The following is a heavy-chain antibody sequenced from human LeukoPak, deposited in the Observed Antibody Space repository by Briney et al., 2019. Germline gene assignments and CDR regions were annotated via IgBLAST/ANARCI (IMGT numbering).Heavy chain of an antibody. Sequence: GGSLRLSCVASGFTFSSRDWMTWVRQAPGKGLEWVATIRQDGSQKYYVDSVKGRFTISRDNAKNSLYLQMNSLRAEDTAVYYCARGDLAAAVRWFDPWGQGTLVTVSS. V-gene: IGHV3-7*03. D-gene: IGHD6-13*01. CDR3: ARGDLAAAVRWFDP. CDR1: GFTFSSRDW. J-gene: IGHJ5*02. CDR2: IRQDGSQK.